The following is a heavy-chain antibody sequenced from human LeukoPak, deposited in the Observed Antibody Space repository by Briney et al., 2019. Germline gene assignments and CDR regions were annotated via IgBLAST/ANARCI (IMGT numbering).Heavy chain of an antibody. J-gene: IGHJ6*03. Sequence: PSETLSLTCTVSGGSISSGSYYWSWIRQPAGKGLEWIGRIYTSGSTNYNPSLKSRVTISVDTSKNQFSLKLSSVTAADTAVYYCAREGGYCSSTSCYTYYMDVWGKGTTVTVSS. CDR2: IYTSGST. D-gene: IGHD2-2*02. CDR1: GGSISSGSYY. CDR3: AREGGYCSSTSCYTYYMDV. V-gene: IGHV4-61*02.